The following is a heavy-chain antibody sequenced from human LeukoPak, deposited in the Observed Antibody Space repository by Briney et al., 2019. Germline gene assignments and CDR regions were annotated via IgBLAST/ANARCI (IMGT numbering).Heavy chain of an antibody. Sequence: PGGSLRLSCAASGFTFTSYWMHWVRQAPGKGLVWVSRVNSDGSSTTYADSVKGRFTISRDNAKNTLYLQMNSLRAEDAAVYYCARGRYYGMDVWGQGTTVTVSS. CDR3: ARGRYYGMDV. CDR2: VNSDGSST. CDR1: GFTFTSYW. J-gene: IGHJ6*02. V-gene: IGHV3-74*01.